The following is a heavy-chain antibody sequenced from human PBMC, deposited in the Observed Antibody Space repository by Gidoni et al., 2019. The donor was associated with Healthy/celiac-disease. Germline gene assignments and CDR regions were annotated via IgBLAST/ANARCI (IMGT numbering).Heavy chain of an antibody. CDR2: INHSGIT. Sequence: QVKLQQWGAGLLQPSETLSLTCAVYGRSFSGYYWSWILQPPGKGREWIGEINHSGITNYNPSHKKGVTISVDTSKTHFSLKLSSVTAADTAVYYCASRIQRWGPFDYWGQGTLVTVSS. CDR3: ASRIQRWGPFDY. CDR1: GRSFSGYY. J-gene: IGHJ4*02. D-gene: IGHD5-18*01. V-gene: IGHV4-34*01.